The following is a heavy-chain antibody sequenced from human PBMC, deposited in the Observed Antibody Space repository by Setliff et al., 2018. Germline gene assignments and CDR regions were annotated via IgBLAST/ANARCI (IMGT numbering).Heavy chain of an antibody. V-gene: IGHV4-38-2*01. Sequence: TLSLTCAVSGYSISSGYYWGWIRQPPGKGLEWIGSIYHSGSTYYNPSLKSRVTISVDTSKNQFSLKLSSVTAADTAVYYCATRYCSSTSCWGFDIWGQGTMVTVSS. J-gene: IGHJ3*02. CDR1: GYSISSGYY. CDR2: IYHSGST. D-gene: IGHD2-2*01. CDR3: ATRYCSSTSCWGFDI.